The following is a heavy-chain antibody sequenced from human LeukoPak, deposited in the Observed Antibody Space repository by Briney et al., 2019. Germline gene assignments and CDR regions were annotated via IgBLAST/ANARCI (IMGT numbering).Heavy chain of an antibody. V-gene: IGHV1-46*01. CDR3: ARENDYGNNWFDP. CDR1: GYSFSSYY. J-gene: IGHJ5*02. D-gene: IGHD4-17*01. Sequence: AAVKVSCKASGYSFSSYYMHWVRQAPGQGLEWMGIINPSGDSTTYEQKFQGRVTMTRDTSTRTVYMELSSLRSDDTAVYYCARENDYGNNWFDPWGQGTLVTFST. CDR2: INPSGDST.